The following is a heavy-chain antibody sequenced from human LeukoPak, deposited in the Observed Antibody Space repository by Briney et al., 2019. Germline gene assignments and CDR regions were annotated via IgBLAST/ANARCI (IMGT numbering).Heavy chain of an antibody. V-gene: IGHV3-23*01. CDR2: ISGSGGST. CDR1: GFTFGDYI. D-gene: IGHD3-22*01. Sequence: QTGGSLRLSCTASGFTFGDYIMSWFRQAPGKGLEWVSAISGSGGSTYYADSVKGRFTISRDNSKNTLYLQMNSLRAEDTAVYYCAKVPPYYYDSLRVDYWGQGTLVTVSS. CDR3: AKVPPYYYDSLRVDY. J-gene: IGHJ4*02.